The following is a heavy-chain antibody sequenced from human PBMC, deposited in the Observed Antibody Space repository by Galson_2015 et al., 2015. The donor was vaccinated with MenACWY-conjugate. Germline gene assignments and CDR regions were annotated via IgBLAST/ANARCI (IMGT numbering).Heavy chain of an antibody. J-gene: IGHJ4*02. CDR3: ARQVFGSSSLDY. D-gene: IGHD6-6*01. V-gene: IGHV5-51*01. CDR1: GYTFTSNW. CDR2: IYPGDSDT. Sequence: QSGAEVKKPGESLKISCKGSGYTFTSNWIGWVRQMPGKGLEWMGIIYPGDSDTRYTPSFQGHVTISADKSINTAYLQWGSLEASDTAMYYCARQVFGSSSLDYSGQGTLVTVSS.